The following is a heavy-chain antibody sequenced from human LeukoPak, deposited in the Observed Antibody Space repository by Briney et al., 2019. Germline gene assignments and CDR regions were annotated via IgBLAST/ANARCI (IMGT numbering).Heavy chain of an antibody. CDR2: IYYSGST. V-gene: IGHV4-39*07. J-gene: IGHJ6*02. D-gene: IGHD5-12*01. CDR3: VRTGWLRGYYYYGMDV. Sequence: SETLSLTCTVSGGSISSSSYYWGWIRQPPGKGLEWIGSIYYSGSTYYNPSLKSRVTISVDTSKNQFSLKLSSVTAADTAVYYCVRTGWLRGYYYYGMDVWGQGTTVTVSS. CDR1: GGSISSSSYY.